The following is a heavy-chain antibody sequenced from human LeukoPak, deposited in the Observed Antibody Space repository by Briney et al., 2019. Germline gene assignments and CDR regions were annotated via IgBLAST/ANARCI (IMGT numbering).Heavy chain of an antibody. V-gene: IGHV3-7*05. CDR2: IKQDGSEK. Sequence: GGSLRLSCAASGFTFSSYWMSWVRQAPGKGLEWVANIKQDGSEKYYVDSVKGRFTISRDNAKNSLYLQMNSLRAEDSAVYYCARDGYNYGLYYFDYWGQGTLVTVSS. CDR1: GFTFSSYW. D-gene: IGHD5-18*01. CDR3: ARDGYNYGLYYFDY. J-gene: IGHJ4*02.